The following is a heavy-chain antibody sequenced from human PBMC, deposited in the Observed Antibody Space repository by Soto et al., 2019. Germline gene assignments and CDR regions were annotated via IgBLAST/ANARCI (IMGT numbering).Heavy chain of an antibody. CDR3: ATYYSAYQRQHIFDI. V-gene: IGHV1-46*03. D-gene: IGHD5-12*01. CDR2: INPSGASA. Sequence: QVQLVQSGAEVKKPGASVKLSCKASGNTFNTYYIHWLRQAPGQGLQWMGVINPSGASASYAQKFQGRVTVTRDTSTSTVYMELSSLRSEDTALYYCATYYSAYQRQHIFDIWGQGTLVTVSS. CDR1: GNTFNTYY. J-gene: IGHJ3*02.